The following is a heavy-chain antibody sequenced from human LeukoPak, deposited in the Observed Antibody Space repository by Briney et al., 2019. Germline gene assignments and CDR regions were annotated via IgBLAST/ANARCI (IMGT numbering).Heavy chain of an antibody. V-gene: IGHV1-24*01. Sequence: ASVKVSCKVSGYTLTELSMPWVRQAPGKGLEWMGGFDPEDGETIYAQKFQGRVTMTRNTPISTAYMELSSLRSEDTAVYYCAWTTLLGYWGQGTLVTVSS. CDR1: GYTLTELS. D-gene: IGHD4-11*01. CDR2: FDPEDGET. CDR3: AWTTLLGY. J-gene: IGHJ4*02.